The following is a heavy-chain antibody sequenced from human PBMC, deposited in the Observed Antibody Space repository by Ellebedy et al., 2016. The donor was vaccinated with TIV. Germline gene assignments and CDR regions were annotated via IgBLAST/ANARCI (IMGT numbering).Heavy chain of an antibody. CDR2: ISAYNGNT. D-gene: IGHD6-13*01. V-gene: IGHV1-18*04. CDR1: GYTFTSYG. Sequence: ASVKVSCKASGYTFTSYGISWVRQAPGQGLEWMGWISAYNGNTNYAQKLQGRVTMTTDTSTSTAYMELRSLRSDDTAVYYCARVLEDEYSSSWYKVIAFDIWGQGTMVTVSS. J-gene: IGHJ3*02. CDR3: ARVLEDEYSSSWYKVIAFDI.